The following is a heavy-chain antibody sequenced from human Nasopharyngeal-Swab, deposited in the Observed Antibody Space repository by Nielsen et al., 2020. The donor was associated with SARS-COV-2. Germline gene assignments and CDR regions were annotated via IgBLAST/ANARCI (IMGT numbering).Heavy chain of an antibody. Sequence: SLNPSRAAPGLGFSDYEMNWVRQAPGKGLEWISYISTTTATIYYPDSVKGRFTISRDNAKNSLYLQMHCLRAEDTAVYYCAREVPYSGHDDAFDIWGQGTMVTVSA. CDR2: ISTTTATI. V-gene: IGHV3-48*03. J-gene: IGHJ3*02. CDR3: AREVPYSGHDDAFDI. D-gene: IGHD5-12*01. CDR1: GLGFSDYE.